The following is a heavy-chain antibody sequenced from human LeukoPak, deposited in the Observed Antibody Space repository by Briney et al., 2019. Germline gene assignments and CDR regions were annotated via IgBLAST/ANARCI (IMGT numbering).Heavy chain of an antibody. Sequence: GGSLRLSCTVAGFTVSSNFMSWVRQAPEKGLEGVSVIYSGGNTYYADSVSGRFTISRDNSKNTVYLQMNSLRADDTAVYYCARNHILGYWHFDLWGRGTLVTVSS. J-gene: IGHJ2*01. CDR2: IYSGGNT. CDR3: ARNHILGYWHFDL. V-gene: IGHV3-53*01. CDR1: GFTVSSNF. D-gene: IGHD1-26*01.